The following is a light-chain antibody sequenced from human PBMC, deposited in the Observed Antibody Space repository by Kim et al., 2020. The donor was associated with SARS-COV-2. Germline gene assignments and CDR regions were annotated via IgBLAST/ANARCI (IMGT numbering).Light chain of an antibody. V-gene: IGKV1-5*01. CDR2: DAF. CDR1: QSVSGW. Sequence: DIQMTQSPSTLSASVGDRVSITCRASQSVSGWLAWYQQKPGRAPKVLIYDAFTLESGVPSRFSGSGSGTEFTLTISSLQPDDFATYYCRQYDNYPWTFGQGTKVDSK. J-gene: IGKJ1*01. CDR3: RQYDNYPWT.